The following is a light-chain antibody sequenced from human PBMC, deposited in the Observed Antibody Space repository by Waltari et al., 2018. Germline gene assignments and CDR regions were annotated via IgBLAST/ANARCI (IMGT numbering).Light chain of an antibody. Sequence: QSVVTQPPSASGTPGQRVTISCSGSSPNIGKNFVYWYHQSPGTAPKLLIYRNNQRPSGVPDRFSCSKSGTSASLAISGLRSEDESDYYCATWDDSLRGWVFGGGTKLTVL. CDR3: ATWDDSLRGWV. CDR1: SPNIGKNF. V-gene: IGLV1-47*01. CDR2: RNN. J-gene: IGLJ3*02.